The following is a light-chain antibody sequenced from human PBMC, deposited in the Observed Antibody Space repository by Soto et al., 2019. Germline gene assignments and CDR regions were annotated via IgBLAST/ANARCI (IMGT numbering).Light chain of an antibody. CDR3: QVWDSSSGQV. CDR1: NIESKS. CDR2: DDS. Sequence: SSELTQAPSVSVAPGQKATITCGGDNIESKSVHWLQQKSGQAPVLVVYDDSDRPSGIPERFSGSNSGNTATLTISRVEVGDEADYHCQVWDSSSGQVFGGGTKRTVL. J-gene: IGLJ3*02. V-gene: IGLV3-21*02.